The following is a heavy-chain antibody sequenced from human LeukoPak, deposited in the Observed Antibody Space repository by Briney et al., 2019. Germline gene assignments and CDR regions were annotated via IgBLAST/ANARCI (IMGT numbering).Heavy chain of an antibody. CDR2: ISSSSSYI. CDR1: GFTFSSYS. J-gene: IGHJ4*02. CDR3: AREGYYYDSSGYYDY. Sequence: KAGGSLRISCAASGFTFSSYSMNWVRQAPGKGLEWVSSISSSSSYIYYADSVKGRFTISRDNAKNSLYLQMNSLRAEDTAVYYCAREGYYYDSSGYYDYWGQGTLVTVSS. V-gene: IGHV3-21*01. D-gene: IGHD3-22*01.